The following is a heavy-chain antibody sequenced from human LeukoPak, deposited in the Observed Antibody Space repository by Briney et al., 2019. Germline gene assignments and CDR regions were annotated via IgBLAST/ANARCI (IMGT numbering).Heavy chain of an antibody. V-gene: IGHV1-8*01. J-gene: IGHJ6*02. Sequence: SVKVSCKCSVYTFTSYDINWVRLATGQGIEWMGWMNPNSGNTGYANKFQGRVTITRTTSISTAYMQLSTLRSEDTAVYYCARGSTGITIFGVVINPNYYYGMDVWGQRTTVTASS. D-gene: IGHD3-3*01. CDR1: VYTFTSYD. CDR2: MNPNSGNT. CDR3: ARGSTGITIFGVVINPNYYYGMDV.